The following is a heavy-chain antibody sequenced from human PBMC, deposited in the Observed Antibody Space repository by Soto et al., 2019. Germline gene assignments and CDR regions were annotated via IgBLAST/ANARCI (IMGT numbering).Heavy chain of an antibody. CDR2: ISAYNGNT. V-gene: IGHV1-18*01. CDR3: AREMSANSGYDP. Sequence: PVKPSCKASGYTYTSNGLRWVQQAPGQGLEWMGWISAYNGNTNYAQKLQGRVTMTTDTSKNQFSLKLSSVTAADTAVYYCAREMSANSGYDPWGQGTLVTVSS. J-gene: IGHJ5*02. D-gene: IGHD5-12*01. CDR1: GYTYTSNG.